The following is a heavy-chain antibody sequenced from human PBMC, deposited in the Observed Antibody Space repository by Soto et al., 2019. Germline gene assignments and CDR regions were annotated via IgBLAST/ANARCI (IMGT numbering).Heavy chain of an antibody. D-gene: IGHD6-25*01. V-gene: IGHV4-34*01. CDR3: TRGSIAADFDY. CDR2: INHSGST. Sequence: QVQLQQWGAGLLKPSETLSLTCAVYGGSFSGYYWSWIRQPPGKGLEWIGEINHSGSTNYNPSLKSRATISVDTSKNQFSLKLSSVTAADTAVYYCTRGSIAADFDYWGQGTLVTVSS. CDR1: GGSFSGYY. J-gene: IGHJ4*02.